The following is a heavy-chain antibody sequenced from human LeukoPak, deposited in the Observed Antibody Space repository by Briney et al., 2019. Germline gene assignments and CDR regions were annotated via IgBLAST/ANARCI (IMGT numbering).Heavy chain of an antibody. Sequence: GRSLRLSYAAAGFTFSSYAMHWVRQAPGKGLKWVAVISYDGTITYYADSVKGRFTNPRDNPKNTLYLQLNSLRAEDTAIYYCARDSTYYYDSGSSGPHYFDSWGQGTLVTVSS. J-gene: IGHJ4*02. CDR2: ISYDGTIT. D-gene: IGHD3-10*01. V-gene: IGHV3-30*01. CDR3: ARDSTYYYDSGSSGPHYFDS. CDR1: GFTFSSYA.